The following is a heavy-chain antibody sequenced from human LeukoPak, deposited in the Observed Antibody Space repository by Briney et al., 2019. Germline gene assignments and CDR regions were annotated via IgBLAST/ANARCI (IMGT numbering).Heavy chain of an antibody. D-gene: IGHD6-13*01. J-gene: IGHJ4*02. CDR3: AGEFSSSEKDFDY. Sequence: GGSLRLSCAASGFTFSSYSMNWVRQAPGKGLEWVSSISSSSSYIYYADSVKGRFTISRDNAKNSLYLQMNSLRAEDTAVYYCAGEFSSSEKDFDYWGQGTLVTVSS. CDR2: ISSSSSYI. V-gene: IGHV3-21*01. CDR1: GFTFSSYS.